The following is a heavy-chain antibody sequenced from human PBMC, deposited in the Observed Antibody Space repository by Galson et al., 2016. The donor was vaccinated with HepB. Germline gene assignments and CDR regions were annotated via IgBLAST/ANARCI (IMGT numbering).Heavy chain of an antibody. Sequence: SLRLSCAASGFTFSDYAMSWVRQAPGKGLEWVSTISGSGRYTYYADSVKGRFTISRDNSKHTLLLQMNSLRAEDTALYYCAKSPRGLTSWGTRYGGGPPVDSWGQGTLVTVSS. J-gene: IGHJ4*02. CDR3: AKSPRGLTSWGTRYGGGPPVDS. D-gene: IGHD1-26*01. CDR1: GFTFSDYA. CDR2: ISGSGRYT. V-gene: IGHV3-23*01.